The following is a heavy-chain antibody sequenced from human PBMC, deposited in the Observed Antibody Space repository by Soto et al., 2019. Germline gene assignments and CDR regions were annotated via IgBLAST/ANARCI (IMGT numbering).Heavy chain of an antibody. CDR1: GFTFSSSW. CDR3: ARQRVAGSQQ. J-gene: IGHJ1*01. Sequence: EVQLVESGGGLVQPGGSLRLSCAASGFTFSSSWMYWVRQAPGKGLVWVSHISGDGTTTDYADSVRGRFTISRDNAKNPMFLQMISLRPEDTAVYYCARQRVAGSQQWGQGTLVTVSS. D-gene: IGHD6-19*01. CDR2: ISGDGTTT. V-gene: IGHV3-74*01.